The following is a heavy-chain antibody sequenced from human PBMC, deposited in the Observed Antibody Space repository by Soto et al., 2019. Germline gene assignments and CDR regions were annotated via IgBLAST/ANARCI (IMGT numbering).Heavy chain of an antibody. CDR2: IYPGDSDT. CDR3: AGHQAYSGTSRGAFDI. V-gene: IGHV5-51*01. CDR1: GYSFTSYW. D-gene: IGHD1-26*01. J-gene: IGHJ3*02. Sequence: GESLKISCKGSGYSFTSYWIGWVRQMPGKGLEWMGIIYPGDSDTRYSPSLQGQVTISADKSISTAYLQWSSLKASDTAMYYCAGHQAYSGTSRGAFDIWGQGTMVTVSS.